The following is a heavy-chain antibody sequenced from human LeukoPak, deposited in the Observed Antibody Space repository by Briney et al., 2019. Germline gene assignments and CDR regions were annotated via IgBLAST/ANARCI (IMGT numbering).Heavy chain of an antibody. CDR2: ISNSGGST. CDR3: ATTYTSSWYNY. Sequence: GGSLRLSYAASGFTFSTYAMSWVRQAPGKGLEWVSVISNSGGSTYYADSVKGRFTISRDNSKNTLYLQMNSLRAEDTALYYCATTYTSSWYNYWGQGTPVTVSS. D-gene: IGHD6-13*01. V-gene: IGHV3-23*01. J-gene: IGHJ4*02. CDR1: GFTFSTYA.